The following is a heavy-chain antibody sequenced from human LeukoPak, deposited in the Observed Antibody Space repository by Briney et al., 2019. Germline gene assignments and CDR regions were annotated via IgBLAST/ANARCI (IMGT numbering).Heavy chain of an antibody. D-gene: IGHD3-10*01. CDR2: IYPGDSDT. Sequence: NTGEPLKISCKASGYSFTNYWIGWVRQMPGKGLEWMGIIYPGDSDTRYSPSFQGQVTISADKSISTSYLQWGSLKASDTAMYYCARPYGSGTYYNRVGAFDIWGQGTMVTVSS. CDR1: GYSFTNYW. V-gene: IGHV5-51*01. CDR3: ARPYGSGTYYNRVGAFDI. J-gene: IGHJ3*02.